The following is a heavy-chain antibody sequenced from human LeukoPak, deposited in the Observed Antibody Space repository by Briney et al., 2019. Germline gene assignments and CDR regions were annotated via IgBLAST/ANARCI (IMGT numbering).Heavy chain of an antibody. V-gene: IGHV1-69*13. D-gene: IGHD2-2*01. CDR3: ATYYCSSTSCYADYCYGMDV. CDR1: GGTFSSYA. J-gene: IGHJ6*04. CDR2: IIPIFGTA. Sequence: ASVKVSCKASGGTFSSYAISWVRQAPGQGLEWMGGIIPIFGTANYAQKFQGRVTITADESTSTAYMELSSLRSEDTAVYYCATYYCSSTSCYADYCYGMDVWGKGTTVTVSS.